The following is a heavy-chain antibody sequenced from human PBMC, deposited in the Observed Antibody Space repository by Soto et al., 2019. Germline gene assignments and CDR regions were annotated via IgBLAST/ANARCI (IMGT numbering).Heavy chain of an antibody. J-gene: IGHJ2*01. Sequence: QVQLVQSGAEVKKPGASVTVSCKASGYTFSNYYMHWVRQAPGQGLEWMGMIDPGGRSTTYAQMFQGRVTMTRDTSTSTLYMELSSLRSEDMAVYYCARPHRDGSYWYFDLWGRGTLVTVSS. CDR3: ARPHRDGSYWYFDL. V-gene: IGHV1-46*01. CDR1: GYTFSNYY. CDR2: IDPGGRST. D-gene: IGHD5-12*01.